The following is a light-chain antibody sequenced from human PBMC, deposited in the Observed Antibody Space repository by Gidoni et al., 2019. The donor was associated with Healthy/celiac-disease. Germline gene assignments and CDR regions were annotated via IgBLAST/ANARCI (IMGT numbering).Light chain of an antibody. CDR2: SNN. Sequence: QSVLTQPPSASWTPGQRVTISCSGSSSNSGSNTVNWYQQLPGTAPKLLIYSNNQRPSGVPDRFSGSKSGTSASLAISGLQSEDEADYYCEAWDDSLNGWVFGGGTKLTVL. J-gene: IGLJ3*02. V-gene: IGLV1-44*01. CDR1: SSNSGSNT. CDR3: EAWDDSLNGWV.